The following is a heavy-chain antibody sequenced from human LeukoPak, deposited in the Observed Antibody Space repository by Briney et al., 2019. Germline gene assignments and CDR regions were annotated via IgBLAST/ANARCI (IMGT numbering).Heavy chain of an antibody. J-gene: IGHJ4*02. V-gene: IGHV4-59*01. CDR1: GGSIRSYY. CDR2: IYYSGGT. Sequence: PSETLSLTCSVSGGSIRSYYWSWIRHPPGKGLEWIGNIYYSGGTNYNPSLKSRVTISVDTSKNQFSLKVSSVTAADTAVYYCARGLTSGYYYDYWGQGTLVTVSS. CDR3: ARGLTSGYYYDY. D-gene: IGHD3-22*01.